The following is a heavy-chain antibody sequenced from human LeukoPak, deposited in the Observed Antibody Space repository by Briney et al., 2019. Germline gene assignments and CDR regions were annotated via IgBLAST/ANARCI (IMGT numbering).Heavy chain of an antibody. D-gene: IGHD3-10*02. CDR2: ISSSGSTI. V-gene: IGHV3-48*04. J-gene: IGHJ6*04. CDR1: GFTFSSYS. Sequence: GGSLRLSCAASGFTFSSYSMNWVRQAPGKGLEWVSYISSSGSTIYYADSVKGRFTISRDNAKNSLCLQMNSLRAEDTAVYYCAELGITMIGGVWGKGTTVTISS. CDR3: AELGITMIGGV.